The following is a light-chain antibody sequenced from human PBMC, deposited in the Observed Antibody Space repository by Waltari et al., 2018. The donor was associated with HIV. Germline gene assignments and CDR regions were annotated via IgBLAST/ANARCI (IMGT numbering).Light chain of an antibody. CDR3: CSYATVTIVV. J-gene: IGLJ2*01. V-gene: IGLV2-23*02. CDR1: SSNVGGYTF. CDR2: DLT. Sequence: QPALTQPASVLGSPGETITTSCTGTSSNVGGYTFVTWYQQHPDKSPQLHTRDLTKRLPVISDRFTTSKSGNTAYLTISGLQSEDEADYYCCSYATVTIVVFGGGTRLTVL.